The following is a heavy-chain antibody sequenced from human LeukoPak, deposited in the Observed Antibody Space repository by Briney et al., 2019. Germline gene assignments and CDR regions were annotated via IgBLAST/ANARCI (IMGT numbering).Heavy chain of an antibody. Sequence: GGSLRLSCAASGFTFSSYGMHWVRQAPGKGLEWVAVISYDGSNKYYADSVKGRFTISRDNSKNTLYLQMNSLRAEDTAVYYCANDYDSSGYYPPLDYWGQGTLVTVSS. J-gene: IGHJ4*02. CDR1: GFTFSSYG. V-gene: IGHV3-30*18. D-gene: IGHD3-22*01. CDR2: ISYDGSNK. CDR3: ANDYDSSGYYPPLDY.